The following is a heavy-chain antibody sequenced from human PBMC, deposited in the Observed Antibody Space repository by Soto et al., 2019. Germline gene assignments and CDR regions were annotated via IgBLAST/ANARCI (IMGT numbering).Heavy chain of an antibody. V-gene: IGHV3-23*01. Sequence: GGPLRLSCAASVFTVSSYAMSWVRQAPGKGLEWVSAISGIGGSTYYADSVKGRFTISRDNSKNTLYLQMNSLRAEDTAVYYCAKGSGSSWPRFDYWGQGTLVTVSS. J-gene: IGHJ4*02. CDR2: ISGIGGST. D-gene: IGHD6-13*01. CDR3: AKGSGSSWPRFDY. CDR1: VFTVSSYA.